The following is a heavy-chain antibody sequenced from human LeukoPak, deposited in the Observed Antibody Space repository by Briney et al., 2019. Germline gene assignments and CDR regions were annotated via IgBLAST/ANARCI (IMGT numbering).Heavy chain of an antibody. D-gene: IGHD1-26*01. Sequence: GGSLRLSCAASGFTFSSYDMHWVRQATGKGLEWVSAIGTAGDTYYQGQVKGRFTISNTNTKNYSYFKINSLRAGEPAVYYCGRGMSVVGATLDYIDIWGKGTPVTVSS. V-gene: IGHV3-13*01. CDR2: IGTAGDT. CDR1: GFTFSSYD. CDR3: GRGMSVVGATLDYIDI. J-gene: IGHJ6*03.